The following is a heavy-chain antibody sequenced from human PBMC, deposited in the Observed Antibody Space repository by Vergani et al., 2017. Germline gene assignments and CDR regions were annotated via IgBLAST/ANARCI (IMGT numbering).Heavy chain of an antibody. D-gene: IGHD1-1*01. J-gene: IGHJ4*02. V-gene: IGHV1-69*01. CDR2: IIPIFGTA. CDR1: GYSFTSYW. Sequence: VQLVQSGAEVKKPGESLRISCKGSGYSFTSYWISWVRQAPGQGLEWMGGIIPIFGTANYAQKFQGRVTITADESTSTAYMELSSLRSEDTAVYYCARNDVARAWYFDYWGQGTLVTVSS. CDR3: ARNDVARAWYFDY.